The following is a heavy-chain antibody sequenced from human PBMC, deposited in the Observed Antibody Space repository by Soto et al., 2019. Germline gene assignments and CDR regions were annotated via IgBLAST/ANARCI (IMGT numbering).Heavy chain of an antibody. CDR1: GFTFSSYG. CDR2: ISYDGSNK. J-gene: IGHJ6*02. Sequence: GGSLRLSCAASGFTFSSYGMHWVRQAPGKGLEWVAVISYDGSNKYYADSVKGRFTISRGNSKNTLYLQMNSLRAEDTAVYYCAKDRHCTNGVCYSIYYYYGMDVWGQGTTVTVSS. D-gene: IGHD2-8*01. CDR3: AKDRHCTNGVCYSIYYYYGMDV. V-gene: IGHV3-30*18.